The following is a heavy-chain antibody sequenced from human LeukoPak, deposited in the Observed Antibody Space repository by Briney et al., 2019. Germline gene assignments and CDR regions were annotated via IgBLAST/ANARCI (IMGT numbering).Heavy chain of an antibody. CDR1: GGSFSGYY. CDR2: INHSGST. V-gene: IGHV4-34*01. J-gene: IGHJ4*02. CDR3: APQGDTAMVIDY. Sequence: TSETLSLTCAVYGGSFSGYYWSWIRQPPGKGLEWIGEINHSGSTNYNPSLKSRVTISVDTSKNQFSLKLSSVTAADTAVYYCAPQGDTAMVIDYWGQGTLVTVSS. D-gene: IGHD5-18*01.